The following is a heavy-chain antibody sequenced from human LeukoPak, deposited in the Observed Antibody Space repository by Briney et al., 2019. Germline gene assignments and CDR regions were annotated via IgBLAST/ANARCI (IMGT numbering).Heavy chain of an antibody. CDR2: ISYDGSNK. CDR1: GFTFSSYS. CDR3: ASNGDIEYSSSSPHDY. J-gene: IGHJ4*02. D-gene: IGHD6-6*01. V-gene: IGHV3-30-3*01. Sequence: GGSLRLSCAASGFTFSSYSMHWVRQAPGKGLVWVAVISYDGSNKYYADSVKGRFTISRDNSKNTLYLQMNSLRSEDTAVYYCASNGDIEYSSSSPHDYWGQGTLVTVSS.